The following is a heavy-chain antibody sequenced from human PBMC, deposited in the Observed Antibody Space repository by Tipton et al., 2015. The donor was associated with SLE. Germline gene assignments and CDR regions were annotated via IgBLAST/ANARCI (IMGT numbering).Heavy chain of an antibody. CDR3: ASGLRFLDVYY. J-gene: IGHJ4*02. D-gene: IGHD3-3*01. V-gene: IGHV4-59*01. CDR1: GGSISSYY. CDR2: IYSSGST. Sequence: TLSLTCTVSGGSISSYYWNWIRQPPGKGLEWIGYIYSSGSTNYNPSLKSRVTISVDTSKNQFSLKATSVTAADTAVYYCASGLRFLDVYYGGQGTLVTVSS.